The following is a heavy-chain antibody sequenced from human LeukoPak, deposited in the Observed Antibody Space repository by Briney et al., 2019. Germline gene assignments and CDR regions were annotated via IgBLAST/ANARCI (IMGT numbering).Heavy chain of an antibody. J-gene: IGHJ5*02. D-gene: IGHD2-2*01. CDR3: ARAPWCYCSSTSCYHGLNWFDP. CDR1: GGSFRGYY. CDR2: INHGGST. Sequence: SETLSLTCAVYGGSFRGYYWSWIRQPPGKGLEWSGEINHGGSTNYNPSLKSRVTISVDTSKNQFSLKLSSVTAADTAVYYCARAPWCYCSSTSCYHGLNWFDPWGQGTLVTVSS. V-gene: IGHV4-34*01.